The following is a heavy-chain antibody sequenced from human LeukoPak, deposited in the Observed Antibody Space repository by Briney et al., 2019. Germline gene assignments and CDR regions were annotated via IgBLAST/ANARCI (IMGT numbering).Heavy chain of an antibody. Sequence: GASVKVSCKASGYTFTGYYMHWVRQAPGQGLEWMGRINPNSGGTNYAQKFQGRVTITRDTSISTAYMELSRLRSDDTAVYYSASLNSIVGASSFDYWGQGTLVTVSS. J-gene: IGHJ4*02. CDR1: GYTFTGYY. CDR3: ASLNSIVGASSFDY. D-gene: IGHD1-26*01. V-gene: IGHV1-2*06. CDR2: INPNSGGT.